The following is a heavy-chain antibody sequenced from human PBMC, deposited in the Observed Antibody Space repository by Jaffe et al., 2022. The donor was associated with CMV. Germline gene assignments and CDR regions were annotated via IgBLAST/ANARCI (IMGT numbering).Heavy chain of an antibody. CDR3: AKVGSNIHDSSGYYRFYYYYYYMDV. CDR1: GFTFSSYA. CDR2: ISGSGGST. D-gene: IGHD3-22*01. V-gene: IGHV3-23*04. Sequence: EVQLVESGGGLVQPGGSLRLSCAASGFTFSSYAMSWVRQAPGKGLEWVSAISGSGGSTYYADSVKGRFTISRDNSKNTLYLQMNSLRAEDTAVYYCAKVGSNIHDSSGYYRFYYYYYYMDVWGKGTTVTVSS. J-gene: IGHJ6*03.